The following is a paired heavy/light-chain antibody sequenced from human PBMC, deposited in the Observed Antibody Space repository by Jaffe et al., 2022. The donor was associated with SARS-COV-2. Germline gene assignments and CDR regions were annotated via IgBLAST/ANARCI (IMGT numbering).Heavy chain of an antibody. CDR2: ISGSGLST. Sequence: EVQLLESGGGLVQPGGSLRLSCAASGFTFSSYAMSWVRQAPGKGLEWVSGISGSGLSTYHADSVKGRFTMSRDNSKSTLYLQMNSLRAEDTAIYYCAKAVDSSGYYHQNPFDYWGQGTLVTVSS. V-gene: IGHV3-23*01. D-gene: IGHD3-22*01. CDR3: AKAVDSSGYYHQNPFDY. J-gene: IGHJ4*02. CDR1: GFTFSSYA.
Light chain of an antibody. V-gene: IGKV1-27*01. CDR2: AAS. CDR3: QKYNSAPLT. Sequence: DIQMTQSPSSLSASVGDRVTITCRASQGISNYLAWYQQKPGKVPELLIDAASTLQFGVPSRFSGSGSGTDFTLTISSLQPEDVATYYCQKYNSAPLTFGGGTKVEIK. CDR1: QGISNY. J-gene: IGKJ4*01.